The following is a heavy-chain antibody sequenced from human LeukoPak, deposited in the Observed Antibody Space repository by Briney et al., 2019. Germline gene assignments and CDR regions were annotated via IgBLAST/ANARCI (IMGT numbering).Heavy chain of an antibody. D-gene: IGHD1-26*01. CDR3: AREYSGTYLVDF. J-gene: IGHJ4*02. CDR2: ISWNSVSK. CDR1: GFGFDDYA. V-gene: IGHV3-9*01. Sequence: GRSLRLSCAASGFGFDDYAMHWVRQAPGKGLEWVSGISWNSVSKAYADSVKGRFTISRDNAKNSLYLQMSSLRAEDTALYYCAREYSGTYLVDFWGQGTLVTVSS.